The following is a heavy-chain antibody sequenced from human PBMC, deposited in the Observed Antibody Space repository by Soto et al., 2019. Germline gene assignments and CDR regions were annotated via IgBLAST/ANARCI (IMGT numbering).Heavy chain of an antibody. D-gene: IGHD5-18*01. Sequence: SVKVSCAASGGSFSSYAISWVRQAPGQGLEWMGGIIPIFGTANYAQKFQGRVTITADESTSTAYMELSSLRSEDTAVYYCARDNRLYWPNTAMAGGRYNWFDPWGQGTLVTVSS. V-gene: IGHV1-69*13. CDR2: IIPIFGTA. CDR3: ARDNRLYWPNTAMAGGRYNWFDP. J-gene: IGHJ5*02. CDR1: GGSFSSYA.